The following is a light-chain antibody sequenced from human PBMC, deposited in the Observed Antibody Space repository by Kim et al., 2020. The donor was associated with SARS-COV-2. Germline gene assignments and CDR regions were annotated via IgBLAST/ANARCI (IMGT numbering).Light chain of an antibody. V-gene: IGLV3-19*01. CDR1: SLRRYY. CDR3: SSRGSSENVL. Sequence: SYELTQDPAVSVAVGQTVKITCQGDSLRRYYASWYQQKPGQAPVLVIYGRNNRPSGIPERLSGSTSGNTASLIITGAQAEDEADYYCSSRGSSENVLFGGGTKLTVL. J-gene: IGLJ2*01. CDR2: GRN.